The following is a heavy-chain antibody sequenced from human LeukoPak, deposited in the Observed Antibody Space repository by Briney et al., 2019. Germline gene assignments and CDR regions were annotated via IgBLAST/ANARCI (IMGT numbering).Heavy chain of an antibody. D-gene: IGHD3-10*01. CDR1: GGSFSGYY. Sequence: PSETLSLTCAVYGGSFSGYYWSWIRQPPGKGLEWIGEINHSGSTNYNPSLKSRVTISVDTSKNQFSLKLSSVTAADTAEYYCARGKKWFGELLPYFDYWGQGTLVTVSS. V-gene: IGHV4-34*01. CDR2: INHSGST. J-gene: IGHJ4*02. CDR3: ARGKKWFGELLPYFDY.